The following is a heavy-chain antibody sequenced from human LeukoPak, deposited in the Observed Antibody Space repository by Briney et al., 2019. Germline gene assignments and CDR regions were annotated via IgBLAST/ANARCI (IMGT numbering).Heavy chain of an antibody. CDR2: IYYSGST. CDR1: GGSISSYY. D-gene: IGHD4-17*01. Sequence: SETLSLTCTVSGGSISSYYWSWIRQPPGKGLEWIGYIYYSGSTNYNPSLKSRVTISVDTSKNQFSLRLSSVTAADTAMYYCAIYGVPPGDYYFMDVWGKGTTVTVSS. V-gene: IGHV4-59*08. J-gene: IGHJ6*03. CDR3: AIYGVPPGDYYFMDV.